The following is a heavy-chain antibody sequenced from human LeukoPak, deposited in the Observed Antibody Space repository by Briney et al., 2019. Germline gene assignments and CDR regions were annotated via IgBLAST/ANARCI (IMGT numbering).Heavy chain of an antibody. CDR2: ISYDGSNK. CDR3: ARDPAKFWSGHDY. J-gene: IGHJ4*02. Sequence: GGSLRLSCTASGFIFSSYGMHWVRQAPGKGLGWVAVISYDGSNKYYADSVKGRFTISRDNSKNTLYVQMNSLRAEDTAVYYCARDPAKFWSGHDYWGQGTLVTVSS. CDR1: GFIFSSYG. D-gene: IGHD3-3*01. V-gene: IGHV3-30*03.